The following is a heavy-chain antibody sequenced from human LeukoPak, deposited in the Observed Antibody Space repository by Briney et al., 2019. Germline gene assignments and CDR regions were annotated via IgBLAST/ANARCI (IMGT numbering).Heavy chain of an antibody. Sequence: ASVKVSCKVSGYTLTELSMHWVRQAPGKGLEWMGGFDPEDGETIYAQKFQGRVTMTEDASTDTAYMELSSLRSEDTAVYYCATRGCSTSCYDYWGQGTLVTVSS. CDR1: GYTLTELS. CDR3: ATRGCSTSCYDY. CDR2: FDPEDGET. J-gene: IGHJ4*02. D-gene: IGHD2-2*01. V-gene: IGHV1-24*01.